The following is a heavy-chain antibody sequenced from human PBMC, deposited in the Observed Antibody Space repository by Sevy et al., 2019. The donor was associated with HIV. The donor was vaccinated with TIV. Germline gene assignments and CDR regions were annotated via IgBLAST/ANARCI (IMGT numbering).Heavy chain of an antibody. Sequence: SETLSLTCTVSGGSITASGYYGDWIRQTPGKGLEWIGSFYHSGGTFYNPSLKSRVTISADTSKNEFSLMLRSVTAADTAVYYCAREAYGMDVWGQGTTVTVSS. V-gene: IGHV4-39*02. CDR1: GGSITASGYY. CDR3: AREAYGMDV. J-gene: IGHJ6*02. CDR2: FYHSGGT.